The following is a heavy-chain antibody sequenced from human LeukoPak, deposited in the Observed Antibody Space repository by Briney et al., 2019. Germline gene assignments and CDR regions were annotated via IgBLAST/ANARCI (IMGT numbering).Heavy chain of an antibody. CDR2: ISGSGGST. J-gene: IGHJ4*02. V-gene: IGHV3-23*01. D-gene: IGHD3-9*01. CDR3: AKDPLYDILTGYFDC. Sequence: GGSLRLSCAASGFTLSTDSMNWVRQAPGKGLEWVSTISGSGGSTYYADSVKGRFTISRDFSKTTLYLQMNSLRAEDTAVYYCAKDPLYDILTGYFDCWGQGTLVTVSS. CDR1: GFTLSTDS.